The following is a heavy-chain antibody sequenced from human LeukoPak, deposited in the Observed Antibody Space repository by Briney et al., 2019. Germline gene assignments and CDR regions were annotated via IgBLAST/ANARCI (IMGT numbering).Heavy chain of an antibody. Sequence: GGSLRLSCAASGFTVSSNYMSWVRQAPGKGLEWVSVIYSGGSTYYADSVKGRSTISRDNSKNTLYLQMNSLRAEDTAVYYCARAYYDSSGYYQSPYYFDYWGQGTLVTVSS. CDR2: IYSGGST. J-gene: IGHJ4*02. D-gene: IGHD3-22*01. CDR3: ARAYYDSSGYYQSPYYFDY. CDR1: GFTVSSNY. V-gene: IGHV3-66*01.